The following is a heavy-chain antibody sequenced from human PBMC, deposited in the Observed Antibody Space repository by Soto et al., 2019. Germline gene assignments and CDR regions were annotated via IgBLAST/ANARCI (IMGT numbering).Heavy chain of an antibody. CDR3: ARDPGTYSSTSRNYYYYGMDV. D-gene: IGHD6-13*01. V-gene: IGHV1-69*01. Sequence: QVQLVQSGAEVKKPGSSVKVSCKASGGTFSSYAISWVRQAPGHGLEWMGGIIPIFGTANYAQKFQGRVTITAYESTSKAYRELSSRRSEDTAVYYCARDPGTYSSTSRNYYYYGMDVWGQGTTVTVSS. J-gene: IGHJ6*02. CDR2: IIPIFGTA. CDR1: GGTFSSYA.